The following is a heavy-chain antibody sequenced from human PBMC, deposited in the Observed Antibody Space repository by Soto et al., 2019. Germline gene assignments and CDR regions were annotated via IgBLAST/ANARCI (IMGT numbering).Heavy chain of an antibody. CDR3: ARGGGYQHY. CDR1: GFTFSSYT. J-gene: IGHJ4*02. V-gene: IGHV3-48*02. D-gene: IGHD1-26*01. Sequence: EVQLVESGGGLVQPGGSLRLSCAASGFTFSSYTMNWVRQAPGKGLEWVSYISSSSSTIYYADSVKGRFTISRDNARDSMYLQMNSLRDGDTAVYYCARGGGYQHYWGQGTLVTVSS. CDR2: ISSSSSTI.